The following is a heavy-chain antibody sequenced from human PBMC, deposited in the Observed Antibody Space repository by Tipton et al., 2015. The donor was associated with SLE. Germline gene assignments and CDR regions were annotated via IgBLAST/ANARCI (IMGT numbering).Heavy chain of an antibody. CDR2: IYYSGST. J-gene: IGHJ3*02. CDR1: GGSISSGGYY. Sequence: LSLTCTVSGGSISSGGYYWSWIRQHPGKGLEWIGYIYYSGSTYYNPSLKSRVTISADTSKNQFFLRLRSVTAADTAVYYCARSGYSSGWYRGRFDIWGQGTMVTVSS. V-gene: IGHV4-31*03. D-gene: IGHD6-19*01. CDR3: ARSGYSSGWYRGRFDI.